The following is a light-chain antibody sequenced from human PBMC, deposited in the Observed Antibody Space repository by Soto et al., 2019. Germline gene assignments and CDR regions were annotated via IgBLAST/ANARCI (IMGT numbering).Light chain of an antibody. V-gene: IGKV3-20*01. J-gene: IGKJ3*01. CDR3: QQYGSSPLFA. CDR2: GAS. Sequence: EIVLTQSPGTLSLSPGERATLSCRASQSVSSNYFAWYQQKRGQAPRLLIYGASSRATGIPDRFSGSGSWTDFTLTISTLEPEDFAVYYCQQYGSSPLFAFGPGTEVDLK. CDR1: QSVSSNY.